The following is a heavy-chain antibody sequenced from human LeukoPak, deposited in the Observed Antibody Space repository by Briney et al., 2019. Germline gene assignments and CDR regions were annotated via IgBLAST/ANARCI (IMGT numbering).Heavy chain of an antibody. CDR3: ARDPRTGTIDY. J-gene: IGHJ4*02. CDR1: GFTFSTYS. Sequence: PGESLRLSCAASGFTFSTYSLNWVRQAPGKGLEWVSSISSSSSYIYYADSVKGRFTISRDNAKNSLYLQMNSLRAEDTAVYYCARDPRTGTIDYWGQGTLATVSS. CDR2: ISSSSSYI. V-gene: IGHV3-21*01. D-gene: IGHD1-1*01.